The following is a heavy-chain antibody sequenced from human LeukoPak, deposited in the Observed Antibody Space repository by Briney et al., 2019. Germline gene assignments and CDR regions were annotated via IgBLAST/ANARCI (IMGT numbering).Heavy chain of an antibody. D-gene: IGHD7-27*01. Sequence: KSGGSLRLSCAAPGFTFSSYSMNWVRQAPGKGLEWVSSISSSSSYIYYADSVKGRFTISRDNAKNSLYLQMNSLRAEDTAVYYCARDSNWGSFRFIDYWGQGTLVTVSS. CDR1: GFTFSSYS. V-gene: IGHV3-21*01. CDR3: ARDSNWGSFRFIDY. CDR2: ISSSSSYI. J-gene: IGHJ4*02.